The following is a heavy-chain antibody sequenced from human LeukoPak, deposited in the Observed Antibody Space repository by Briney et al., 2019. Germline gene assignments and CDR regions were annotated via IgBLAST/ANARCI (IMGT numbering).Heavy chain of an antibody. Sequence: SETLSLTCTVSGVSISSYYWSWIRQPPGKGLEWIGYIYYSGSTNYNPSLKSRVTISVDTSKNQFSLKLSSVTAADTAVYYCARDRAPFDYWGQGTLVTVSS. CDR1: GVSISSYY. D-gene: IGHD3-10*01. CDR3: ARDRAPFDY. J-gene: IGHJ4*02. V-gene: IGHV4-59*01. CDR2: IYYSGST.